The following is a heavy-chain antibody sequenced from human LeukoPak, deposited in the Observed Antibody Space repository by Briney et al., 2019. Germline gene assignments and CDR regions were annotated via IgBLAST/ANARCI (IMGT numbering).Heavy chain of an antibody. D-gene: IGHD6-13*01. CDR3: ARVRYSSSWYNPIPGYYYYYGMDV. V-gene: IGHV1-8*01. CDR1: GYTFTSYD. Sequence: ASVKVSCKASGYTFTSYDINWVRQATGQGLEWMGWMNPNSGNTGYAQKFQGRVTMTRNTSISTAYMELSSLRSEDTAVCYRARVRYSSSWYNPIPGYYYYYGMDVWGQGTTVTVSS. J-gene: IGHJ6*02. CDR2: MNPNSGNT.